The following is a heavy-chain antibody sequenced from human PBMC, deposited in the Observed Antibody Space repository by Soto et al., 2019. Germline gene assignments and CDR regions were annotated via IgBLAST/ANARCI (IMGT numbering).Heavy chain of an antibody. CDR1: GYSFTSYW. Sequence: GESLKISCKGSGYSFTSYWIGWVRQMPGKGLEWMGIIYPGDSDTRYSPSFQGQVTISADKSISTAYLQWSSLKASDTAMYYCARSRSSWYLHDAFDIWGQGTMVTVSS. V-gene: IGHV5-51*01. J-gene: IGHJ3*02. CDR3: ARSRSSWYLHDAFDI. CDR2: IYPGDSDT. D-gene: IGHD6-13*01.